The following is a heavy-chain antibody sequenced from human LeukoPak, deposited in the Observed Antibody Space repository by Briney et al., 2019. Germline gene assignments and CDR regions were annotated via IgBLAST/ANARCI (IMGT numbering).Heavy chain of an antibody. D-gene: IGHD3-22*01. CDR2: INHSGST. Sequence: SETLSLTCAVYGGSFSGYYWSWIRQPPGKGLEWIGEINHSGSTNYNPSLKSRVTISVDTSKNQFSLKLSSVTAADTAVYYCARLDSSGYYYDYWGQGTLVTVSS. CDR3: ARLDSSGYYYDY. CDR1: GGSFSGYY. V-gene: IGHV4-34*01. J-gene: IGHJ4*02.